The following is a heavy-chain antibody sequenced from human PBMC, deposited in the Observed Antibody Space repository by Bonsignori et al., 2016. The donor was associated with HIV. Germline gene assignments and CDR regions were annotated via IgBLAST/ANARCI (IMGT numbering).Heavy chain of an antibody. J-gene: IGHJ1*01. D-gene: IGHD3-22*01. Sequence: WVRQAPGQGLEWMGWINPNSGGTNYAQKFQGRVTMTRDTSISTAYMELSRLRSDDTAVYYCARSPTMIVVVNLQAGKYFQHWGPGHPGHRLL. CDR2: INPNSGGT. V-gene: IGHV1-2*02. CDR3: ARSPTMIVVVNLQAGKYFQH.